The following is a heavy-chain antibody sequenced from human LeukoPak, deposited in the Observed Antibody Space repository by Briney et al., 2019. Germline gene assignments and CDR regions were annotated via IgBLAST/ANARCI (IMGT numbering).Heavy chain of an antibody. CDR3: ARGREIVVASLVDNWFDP. CDR2: INPSGGNT. CDR1: GYSFTSYN. J-gene: IGHJ5*02. V-gene: IGHV1-46*01. D-gene: IGHD2-2*01. Sequence: ASVKVSCKTSGYSFTSYNLHWVRQAPGQRLEWMGIINPSGGNTNYAQKFQGRVTMTRDTSTSTVYMELSSLKSEDTAVYYCARGREIVVASLVDNWFDPWSQGTLVTVSS.